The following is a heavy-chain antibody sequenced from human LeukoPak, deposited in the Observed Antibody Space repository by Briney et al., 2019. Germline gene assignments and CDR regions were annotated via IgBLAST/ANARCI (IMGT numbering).Heavy chain of an antibody. CDR2: IYYSGST. D-gene: IGHD3-22*01. CDR1: GGSISDAAYY. V-gene: IGHV4-39*07. CDR3: ARDRQYYFDSSASFDS. J-gene: IGHJ4*02. Sequence: PSETLSLTCTVSGGSISDAAYYWSWIRQPPGKGLEWIGSIYYSGSTYYNPSLKSRVTISLDTSKNHFSLKLTSVTAADTAVYFCARDRQYYFDSSASFDSWGQGTLVTVSS.